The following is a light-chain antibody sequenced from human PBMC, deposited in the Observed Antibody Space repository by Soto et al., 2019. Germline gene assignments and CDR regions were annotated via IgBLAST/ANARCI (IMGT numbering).Light chain of an antibody. CDR3: QQYGRSPWT. CDR2: GAS. J-gene: IGKJ1*01. Sequence: IGLTQSPGALSLSQGDRSTLSCRASQSVSSSYLAWYQQKPGQAPGLLIYGASSRATGIPDRFSGSGSGTDFTLTISRLEPEDFAVYYCQQYGRSPWTFGQGTKVDIK. V-gene: IGKV3-20*01. CDR1: QSVSSSY.